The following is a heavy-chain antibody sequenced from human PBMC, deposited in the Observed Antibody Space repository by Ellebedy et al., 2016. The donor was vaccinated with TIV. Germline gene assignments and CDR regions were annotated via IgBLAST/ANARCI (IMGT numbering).Heavy chain of an antibody. J-gene: IGHJ4*02. Sequence: MPSETLSLTCTVSGGSINNTSHYWGWIRQSPRKGLEWIGSIYYSGASYYNPSLRRRATLSVDTPKNRFSRNLNSVTAADTALYYCSTDRTVRGVPDYWGQGILVTVSS. CDR2: IYYSGAS. CDR1: GGSINNTSHY. CDR3: STDRTVRGVPDY. D-gene: IGHD3-10*01. V-gene: IGHV4-39*01.